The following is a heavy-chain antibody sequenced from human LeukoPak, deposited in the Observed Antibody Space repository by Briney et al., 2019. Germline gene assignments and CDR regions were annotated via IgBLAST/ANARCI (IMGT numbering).Heavy chain of an antibody. D-gene: IGHD3-16*02. Sequence: PSETLPLTCTASGGSISSSSYYWGWIRQPSGKGLEWIGSIYYSGSTYYNPSLKSRVTISVDTSKNQFSLKLSSVTAADTAVYYCARGDMITFGGVIVPVDYWGQGTLVTVSS. V-gene: IGHV4-39*01. J-gene: IGHJ4*02. CDR2: IYYSGST. CDR3: ARGDMITFGGVIVPVDY. CDR1: GGSISSSSYY.